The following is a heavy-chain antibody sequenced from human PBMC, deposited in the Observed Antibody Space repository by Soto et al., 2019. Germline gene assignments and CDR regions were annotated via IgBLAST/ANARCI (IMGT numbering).Heavy chain of an antibody. V-gene: IGHV4-59*01. CDR1: GGSISSYY. D-gene: IGHD3-9*01. Sequence: QVQLQESGPGLVKPSETLSLTCTVSGGSISSYYWSWIRQPPGKGLEWIGYIYYSGSTNYNPSLKSRVTISVXXSXNXXSLKLSSVTAADTAVYYCARGYYDILTGQSDAFDIWGQGTMVTVSS. J-gene: IGHJ3*02. CDR2: IYYSGST. CDR3: ARGYYDILTGQSDAFDI.